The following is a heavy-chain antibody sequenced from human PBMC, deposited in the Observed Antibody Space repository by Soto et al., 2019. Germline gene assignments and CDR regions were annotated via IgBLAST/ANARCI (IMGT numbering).Heavy chain of an antibody. J-gene: IGHJ6*02. V-gene: IGHV1-8*02. Sequence: ASVKVSCKASGYDFTAYDINWVRQASGQGLEWMGWMNPINGAAGSARRFQGRVSMTRNTATGTAYLELTSLRSDDTAVYYCGRGPSPRAPAGGTPYYYAMGVWGQGTTVTVS. CDR2: MNPINGAA. D-gene: IGHD6-13*01. CDR3: GRGPSPRAPAGGTPYYYAMGV. CDR1: GYDFTAYD.